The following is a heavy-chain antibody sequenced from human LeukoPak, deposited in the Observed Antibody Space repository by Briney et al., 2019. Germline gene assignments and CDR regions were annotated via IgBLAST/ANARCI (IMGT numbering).Heavy chain of an antibody. CDR2: INHSGST. Sequence: SETLSLTCAVYGGSFSGYYWSWIRQPPGKGLEWIGEINHSGSTNYNPSLKSRVTISVDTSKNQFSLMLISVTAEDTDVYYCARGDTAMALEAFDIWDRGTMVTVFS. CDR3: ARGDTAMALEAFDI. CDR1: GGSFSGYY. D-gene: IGHD5-18*01. V-gene: IGHV4-34*01. J-gene: IGHJ3*02.